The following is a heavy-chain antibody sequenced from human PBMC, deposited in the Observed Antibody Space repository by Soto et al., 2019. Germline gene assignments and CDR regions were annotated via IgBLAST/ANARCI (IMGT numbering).Heavy chain of an antibody. Sequence: QVQLVQSGAGVKKPGASVKVSCKASGYTFTSYGISWVRQAPGQGLEWMGWISAYNGNTNYAQKLQGRVTMTTDTSTSTAYMELRSLRSDDTAVYYCARGKGGIAAAGKEEPPLREYYSDYWGQGTLVTVSP. CDR2: ISAYNGNT. V-gene: IGHV1-18*01. J-gene: IGHJ4*02. D-gene: IGHD6-13*01. CDR3: ARGKGGIAAAGKEEPPLREYYSDY. CDR1: GYTFTSYG.